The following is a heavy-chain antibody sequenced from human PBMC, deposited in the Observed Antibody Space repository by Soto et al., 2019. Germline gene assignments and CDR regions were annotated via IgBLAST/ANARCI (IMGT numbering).Heavy chain of an antibody. Sequence: PGGSLRLSCAASRFTFSNYALTWVRQAPGKGLEWVSAISGSGGSTYYADSVKGRFTISRDNSKNTLYLQMNSLRAEDTAVYYCAKDRFSGVIVVDYWGQGTLVTVSS. D-gene: IGHD3-16*02. CDR2: ISGSGGST. CDR1: RFTFSNYA. CDR3: AKDRFSGVIVVDY. J-gene: IGHJ4*02. V-gene: IGHV3-23*01.